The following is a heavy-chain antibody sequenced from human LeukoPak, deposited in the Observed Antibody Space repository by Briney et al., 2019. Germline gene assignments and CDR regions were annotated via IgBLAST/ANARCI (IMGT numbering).Heavy chain of an antibody. Sequence: ASVKVSCKTSGYTFTSYDINWVRQATGQGLEWMGWINPNGNNRGYAQRFQGRVTMTWDTSISTAYMELSSLRSDDTAVYYCARGRAAPTGRWFDPWGQGTLVTVPS. CDR1: GYTFTSYD. J-gene: IGHJ5*02. CDR3: ARGRAAPTGRWFDP. V-gene: IGHV1-8*01. CDR2: INPNGNNR. D-gene: IGHD6-13*01.